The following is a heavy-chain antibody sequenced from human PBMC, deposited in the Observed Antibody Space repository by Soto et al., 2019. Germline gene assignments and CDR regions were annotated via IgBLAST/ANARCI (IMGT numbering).Heavy chain of an antibody. J-gene: IGHJ5*02. Sequence: SETLSLTCTVSGDSIGSYFWSWIRQAPGKGLEWIAYIHYSGSTKSNPSLKSRVTISVDTSKNQFSLNLSSVTAADTAMYYCARATLCSGGSCYRFDPWGQGTLVTVSA. V-gene: IGHV4-59*01. CDR2: IHYSGST. CDR1: GDSIGSYF. CDR3: ARATLCSGGSCYRFDP. D-gene: IGHD2-15*01.